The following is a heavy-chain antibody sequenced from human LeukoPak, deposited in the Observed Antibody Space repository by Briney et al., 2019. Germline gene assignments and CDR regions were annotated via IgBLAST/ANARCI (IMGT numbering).Heavy chain of an antibody. Sequence: ASVKVSCKASGGTFSSYAISWVRQAPGQGLEWMGWINPNSGGTNYAQKFQGRVTMTRDTSISTAYMELGRLRSDDTAVYYCARDEIAAAGHWGQGTLVTVSS. CDR2: INPNSGGT. D-gene: IGHD6-13*01. CDR3: ARDEIAAAGH. J-gene: IGHJ4*02. CDR1: GGTFSSYA. V-gene: IGHV1-2*02.